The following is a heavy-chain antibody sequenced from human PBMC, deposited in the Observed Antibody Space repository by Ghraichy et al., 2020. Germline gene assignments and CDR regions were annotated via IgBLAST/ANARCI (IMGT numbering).Heavy chain of an antibody. CDR1: GFTFSSYA. J-gene: IGHJ4*02. CDR2: ISGSGGST. CDR3: AKSMVRGVIITTLGY. V-gene: IGHV3-23*01. D-gene: IGHD3-10*01. Sequence: GGSLRLSCAASGFTFSSYAMSWVRQAPGKGLEWVSAISGSGGSTYYADSVKGRFTISRDNSKNTLYLQMNSLRAEDTAVYYCAKSMVRGVIITTLGYWGQGTLVTVSS.